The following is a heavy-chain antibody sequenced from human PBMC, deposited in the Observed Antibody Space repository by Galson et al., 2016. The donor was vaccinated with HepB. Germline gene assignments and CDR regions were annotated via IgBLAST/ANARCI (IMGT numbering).Heavy chain of an antibody. CDR1: GFTFSTYP. CDR2: INAGGNHR. V-gene: IGHV3-23*01. J-gene: IGHJ4*02. D-gene: IGHD3/OR15-3a*01. Sequence: SLRLSCAASGFTFSTYPMGWVRQAPGTGPEWVSGINAGGNHRCYSDSVKGRFAISRDNSKNTLYLQLDNLRGEDTAVYYCVKYVGLDGFDYWGQGTLVIVSS. CDR3: VKYVGLDGFDY.